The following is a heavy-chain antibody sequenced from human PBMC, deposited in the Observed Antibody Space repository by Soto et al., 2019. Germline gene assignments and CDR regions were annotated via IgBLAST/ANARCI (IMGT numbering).Heavy chain of an antibody. D-gene: IGHD6-6*01. J-gene: IGHJ6*02. Sequence: SQTLSLTCAISGDSVSSNSAAWNWIRQSPSRGLEWLGRTYYRSKWYNDYAVSVKSRITLNPDTSKNQFSLQLNPVTPEDTAVYYCARESSSSPTILDYYYYGMDVWGQGTTVTVSS. CDR3: ARESSSSPTILDYYYYGMDV. CDR2: TYYRSKWYN. V-gene: IGHV6-1*01. CDR1: GDSVSSNSAA.